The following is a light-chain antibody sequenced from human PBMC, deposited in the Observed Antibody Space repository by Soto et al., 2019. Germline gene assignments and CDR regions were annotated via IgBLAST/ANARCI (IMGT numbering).Light chain of an antibody. V-gene: IGKV2-28*01. CDR3: MQALQSSIT. CDR2: LGS. CDR1: QSLLHTNGKKY. J-gene: IGKJ5*01. Sequence: DIVMTQSPLSLPVTPGEPASISCRSSQSLLHTNGKKYMDWYLQKPGQSPQLLIYLGSNRASGVPDRFSGSGSGTDISLKISRVEAEDVRVYYCMQALQSSITFGQGTRLEIK.